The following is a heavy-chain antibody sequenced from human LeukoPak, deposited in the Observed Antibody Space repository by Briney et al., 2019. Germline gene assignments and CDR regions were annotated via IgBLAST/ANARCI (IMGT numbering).Heavy chain of an antibody. J-gene: IGHJ3*02. Sequence: GGSLRLSCAASGFTFSSYSMNWVRQAPGKGLEWVSSISSSSLYIYYADSVKGRFTISRDNAKNSLFLQMNSLRAEDTAVYYCARDNIGRNAFDIWGQGTMVTVSS. CDR3: ARDNIGRNAFDI. V-gene: IGHV3-21*01. D-gene: IGHD3/OR15-3a*01. CDR2: ISSSSLYI. CDR1: GFTFSSYS.